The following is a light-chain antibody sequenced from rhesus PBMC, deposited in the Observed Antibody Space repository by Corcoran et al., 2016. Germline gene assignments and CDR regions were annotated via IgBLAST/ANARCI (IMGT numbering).Light chain of an antibody. Sequence: DIVMTQSPDSLAVSLGERVTINCKSSQSLLYSSNNKNYLAWYQQKPGQAPNLLVYWASTRESGVPNRFSGSGSGTDCTLTISGLQAEDVAVYYCQQYYSSPWTFGQGTKVEIK. CDR2: WAS. CDR1: QSLLYSSNNKNY. V-gene: IGKV4-1*01. J-gene: IGKJ1*01. CDR3: QQYYSSPWT.